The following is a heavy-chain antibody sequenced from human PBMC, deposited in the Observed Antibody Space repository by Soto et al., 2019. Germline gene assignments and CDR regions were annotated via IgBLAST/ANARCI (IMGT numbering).Heavy chain of an antibody. CDR3: AHRPSYCSGGSCYSGFDY. CDR2: IYWDDDK. CDR1: GFSLSTSGVG. J-gene: IGHJ4*02. D-gene: IGHD2-15*01. V-gene: IGHV2-5*02. Sequence: QITLKESGPTLVKPTQTLTLTCTFSGFSLSTSGVGVGWIRQPPGKALEWLALIYWDDDKRYSPTLKSRLTITKDTAKNQVVLTMTNMDPVDTATYYCAHRPSYCSGGSCYSGFDYWGQGTLVTVSS.